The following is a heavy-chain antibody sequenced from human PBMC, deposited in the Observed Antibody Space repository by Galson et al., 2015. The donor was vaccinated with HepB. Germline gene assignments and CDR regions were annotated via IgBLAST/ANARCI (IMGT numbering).Heavy chain of an antibody. Sequence: SLRLSCAASGFTFSSNWMQWVRQAPGKGLEWVSRINSDVSTNSYTDSVKGRFTISSDNAKNTLYLQMNSLRAEDTAVYYCGNWGSSWGQGTLVTVSS. CDR2: INSDVSTN. CDR3: GNWGSS. V-gene: IGHV3-74*01. CDR1: GFTFSSNW. J-gene: IGHJ5*02. D-gene: IGHD7-27*01.